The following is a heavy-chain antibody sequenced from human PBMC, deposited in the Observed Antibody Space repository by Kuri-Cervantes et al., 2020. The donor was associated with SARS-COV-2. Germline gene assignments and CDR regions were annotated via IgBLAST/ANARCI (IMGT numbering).Heavy chain of an antibody. CDR1: GGTFSSYA. CDR3: ARGGWGTVRGVIKGKYYYYYYMDV. CDR2: IIPIFGTA. D-gene: IGHD3-10*01. V-gene: IGHV1-69*13. Sequence: SVKVSCKASGGTFSSYAISWVRQAPGEGLEWMGGIIPIFGTANYAQKFHGRVTITADESTSTAYMELSSLRSEDTAVYYCARGGWGTVRGVIKGKYYYYYYMDVWGKGTTVTVSS. J-gene: IGHJ6*03.